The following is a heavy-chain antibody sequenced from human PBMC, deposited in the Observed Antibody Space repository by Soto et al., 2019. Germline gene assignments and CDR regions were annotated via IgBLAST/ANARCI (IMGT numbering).Heavy chain of an antibody. Sequence: PSETLSLTCTVSGYSTSSGYHWAWIRQPPGKGLEWLGSVHYSGNTYYNPSLKGRLTISVDKSKNQFSLNLSSVTAADTAVYYCARQDRVVAEGRWFDPWGQGTLVTVSS. V-gene: IGHV4-38-2*02. D-gene: IGHD2-15*01. CDR3: ARQDRVVAEGRWFDP. CDR1: GYSTSSGYH. CDR2: VHYSGNT. J-gene: IGHJ5*02.